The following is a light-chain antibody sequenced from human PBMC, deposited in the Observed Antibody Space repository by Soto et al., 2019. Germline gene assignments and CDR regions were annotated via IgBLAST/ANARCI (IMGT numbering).Light chain of an antibody. V-gene: IGKV3-11*01. CDR3: QQLTDWPPQWT. Sequence: VLTHSPDTLSLPPGERATLSCRASQSISTYLAWYQQKPGQAPRLLIDDASSRATGIPARFSGSGSGTDFTLTISSLEPEDFAVYYCQQLTDWPPQWTFGQGTKVEIK. CDR2: DAS. CDR1: QSISTY. J-gene: IGKJ1*01.